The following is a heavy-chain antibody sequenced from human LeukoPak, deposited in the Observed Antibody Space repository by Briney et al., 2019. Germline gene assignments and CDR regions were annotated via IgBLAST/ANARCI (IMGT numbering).Heavy chain of an antibody. CDR3: ASSITLIRGVIIAAYDDFDY. D-gene: IGHD3-10*01. Sequence: GGSLRLSCATSGFSFSNYEMNWVRQAPGKGLEWVSYISSSGSTIYYADSVKGRFTISRDNAKNSLYLQMNSLRAEDTAVYFCASSITLIRGVIIAAYDDFDYWGQGTLVTVSS. V-gene: IGHV3-48*03. CDR2: ISSSGSTI. CDR1: GFSFSNYE. J-gene: IGHJ4*02.